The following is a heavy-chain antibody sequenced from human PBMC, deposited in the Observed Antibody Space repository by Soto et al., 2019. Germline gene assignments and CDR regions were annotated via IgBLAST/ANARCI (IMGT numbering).Heavy chain of an antibody. Sequence: PGGSLRLSCAASGFTFSSYSMNWVRQAPGKGLEWVSYISSSSSTIYYADSVKGRFTISRDNAKNSLYLQMNSLRDEDTAVYYCARVYGSGSYYTVEFDYWGQGTLVTVSS. D-gene: IGHD3-10*01. CDR1: GFTFSSYS. CDR3: ARVYGSGSYYTVEFDY. CDR2: ISSSSSTI. J-gene: IGHJ4*02. V-gene: IGHV3-48*02.